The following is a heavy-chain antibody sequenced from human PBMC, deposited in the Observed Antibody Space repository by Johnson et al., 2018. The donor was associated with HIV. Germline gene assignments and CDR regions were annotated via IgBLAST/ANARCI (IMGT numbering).Heavy chain of an antibody. D-gene: IGHD5-18*01. Sequence: VQLVESGGGLVQPGGSLRLSCAASGFTFSNAWMNWVRQAPGKGLEWIGRIKSKTDGGTTDYAAPVKGRFTISRDDSKNTLYVQMNSLKTEDTAVYYCARGAMGNAFDIWGQGTMVTVSS. CDR1: GFTFSNAW. V-gene: IGHV3-15*01. CDR3: ARGAMGNAFDI. CDR2: IKSKTDGGTT. J-gene: IGHJ3*02.